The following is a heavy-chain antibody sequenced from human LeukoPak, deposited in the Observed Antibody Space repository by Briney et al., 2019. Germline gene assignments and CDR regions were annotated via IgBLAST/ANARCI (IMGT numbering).Heavy chain of an antibody. D-gene: IGHD4-17*01. CDR3: ARDGSYGDYTFDY. V-gene: IGHV3-21*04. Sequence: PGGSLRLSCAASGFTFSSYSMNWVRQAPGKGLDWFSSISSSSSYIYYADSVKGRFTISRDNAKNSLYLQMNSLRAEDTAVYYCARDGSYGDYTFDYWGQGTLVTVSS. J-gene: IGHJ4*02. CDR1: GFTFSSYS. CDR2: ISSSSSYI.